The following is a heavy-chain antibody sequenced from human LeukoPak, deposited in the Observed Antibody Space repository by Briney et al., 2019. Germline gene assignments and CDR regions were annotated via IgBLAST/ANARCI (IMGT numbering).Heavy chain of an antibody. CDR2: ICPSDSDT. D-gene: IGHD1-26*01. CDR1: GYRFSSYW. Sequence: GESLKISCKGSGYRFSSYWIVWVRQMPGKGLEWMGIICPSDSDTTYSPSFQGQVTISADKSISTAYLQWSSLKASDTAMYYCARTLSGSYSYSFDYWGQGTLVTVSS. CDR3: ARTLSGSYSYSFDY. V-gene: IGHV5-51*01. J-gene: IGHJ4*02.